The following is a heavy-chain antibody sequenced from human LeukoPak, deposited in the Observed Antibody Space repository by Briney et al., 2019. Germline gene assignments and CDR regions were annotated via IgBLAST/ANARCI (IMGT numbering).Heavy chain of an antibody. J-gene: IGHJ1*01. V-gene: IGHV3-30*03. CDR3: ARDCGGSCYSRAEYFQH. Sequence: PGGSLRLSCAASGFTFSSYGMHWVRQAPGKGLEWVAVISYDGSNKYYADSVKGRFTISRDNSKNTLYLQMNSLRAEDTAVYYCARDCGGSCYSRAEYFQHWGQGTLVTVSS. CDR1: GFTFSSYG. CDR2: ISYDGSNK. D-gene: IGHD2-15*01.